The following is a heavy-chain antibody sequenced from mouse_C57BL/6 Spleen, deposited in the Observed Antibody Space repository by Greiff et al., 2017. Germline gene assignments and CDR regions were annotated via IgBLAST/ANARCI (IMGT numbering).Heavy chain of an antibody. CDR2: ISSGGSYT. CDR1: GFTFSSYG. J-gene: IGHJ1*03. Sequence: EVKLVESGGDLVKPGGSLKLSCAASGFTFSSYGMSWVRQTPDKRLEWVATISSGGSYTYYPDSVKGRFTISRDNAKNTLYLQMRSLKSEDTAMYYCARRDSSGYDVWGTGTTVTVSS. CDR3: ARRDSSGYDV. V-gene: IGHV5-6*02. D-gene: IGHD3-2*02.